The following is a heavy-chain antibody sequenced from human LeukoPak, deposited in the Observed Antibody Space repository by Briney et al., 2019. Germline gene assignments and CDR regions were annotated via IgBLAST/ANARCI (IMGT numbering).Heavy chain of an antibody. CDR1: GGSVSSGSYY. Sequence: SETLSLTCTVSGGSVSSGSYYWSWIRQPPGKGLAWIGYIYYSGSTNYNPSLKSRVTISVDTSKNQFSLKLSSVTAADTAVYYCARVDIVVVVAATLGAFDIWGQGTMVTVSS. CDR2: IYYSGST. D-gene: IGHD2-15*01. J-gene: IGHJ3*02. CDR3: ARVDIVVVVAATLGAFDI. V-gene: IGHV4-61*01.